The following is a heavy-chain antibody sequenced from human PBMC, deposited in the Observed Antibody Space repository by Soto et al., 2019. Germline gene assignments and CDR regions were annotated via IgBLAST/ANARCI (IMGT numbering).Heavy chain of an antibody. V-gene: IGHV3-13*01. CDR3: ARGAVGNTIFGVVIQGMDV. D-gene: IGHD3-3*01. CDR2: IGTAGDT. J-gene: IGHJ6*02. Sequence: GSLRLSGAASGFTFSSYDMHWVRQATGKGLEWVSAIGTAGDTYYPGSVKGRFTISRENAKNSLYLQMNSLRAGDTAVYYCARGAVGNTIFGVVIQGMDVWGQGTTVTVSS. CDR1: GFTFSSYD.